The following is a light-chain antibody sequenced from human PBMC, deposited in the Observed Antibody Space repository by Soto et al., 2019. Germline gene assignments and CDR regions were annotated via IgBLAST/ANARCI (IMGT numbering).Light chain of an antibody. V-gene: IGKV1-39*01. CDR3: QQTYSSPWT. Sequence: DIRMTQYPSSLSASVGARFTITCRASHYFDRYLNWYQKKPGKAPKLLIYAASSLQSGVSSRFSGGGSGTDFSLTISSLQPEDFATYYCQQTYSSPWTFGQGTKVDIK. CDR1: HYFDRY. CDR2: AAS. J-gene: IGKJ1*01.